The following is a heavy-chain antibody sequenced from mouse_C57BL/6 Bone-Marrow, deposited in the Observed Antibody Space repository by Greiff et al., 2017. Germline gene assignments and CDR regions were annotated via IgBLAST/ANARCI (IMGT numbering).Heavy chain of an antibody. CDR2: IYPRSGNT. V-gene: IGHV1-81*01. D-gene: IGHD1-1*01. CDR3: ANFYYYGSTWYFDV. J-gene: IGHJ1*03. CDR1: GYTFTSYG. Sequence: QVQLKESGAELARPGASVKLSCKASGYTFTSYGISWVKQRTGQGLEWIGEIYPRSGNTYYNEKFKGKATLTADKSSSTAYMELRSLTSEDSAVYFCANFYYYGSTWYFDVWGTGTTVTVSS.